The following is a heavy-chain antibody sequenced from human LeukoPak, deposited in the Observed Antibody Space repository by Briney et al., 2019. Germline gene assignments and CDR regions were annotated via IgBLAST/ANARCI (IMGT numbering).Heavy chain of an antibody. CDR2: IYFTGST. J-gene: IGHJ4*02. Sequence: SETLSLTCTVSGGSISSYYWSWIRQPPGKGLEWIGYIYFTGSTNYNPSLKSRVTMSVDTSNNQFSLKLSSVTAADTAVYFCSRENGAFSPFGYWGQGTLVTVPS. V-gene: IGHV4-59*12. CDR3: SRENGAFSPFGY. CDR1: GGSISSYY. D-gene: IGHD2-8*01.